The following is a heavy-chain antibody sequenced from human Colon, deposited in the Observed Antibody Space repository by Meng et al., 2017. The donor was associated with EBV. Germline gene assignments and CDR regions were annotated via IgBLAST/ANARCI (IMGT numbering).Heavy chain of an antibody. CDR3: ARAEYYNWFDP. CDR1: GGSMSSGDYF. Sequence: VQVQESGPGLVKPSXXLXLTCTVSGGSMSSGDYFWNWIRQPPGKGLEWIGYIYYSGNTYYNPSLKSRVTISIDTSKNQFSLKLSSVTAADTAVYYCARAEYYNWFDPWGQGTLVTVSS. J-gene: IGHJ5*02. V-gene: IGHV4-30-4*01. CDR2: IYYSGNT. D-gene: IGHD1-14*01.